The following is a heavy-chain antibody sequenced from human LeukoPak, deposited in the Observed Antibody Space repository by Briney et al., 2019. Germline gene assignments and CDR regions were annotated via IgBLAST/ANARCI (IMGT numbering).Heavy chain of an antibody. D-gene: IGHD5-24*01. CDR2: IRSKAYGETT. CDR1: GFTFSSYS. J-gene: IGHJ6*02. Sequence: GGSLRLSCAASGFTFSSYSMNWVRQAPGKGLGWVSFIRSKAYGETTGYAASVKGRFAISRDDSKSVAYLQMNSLKTEDTAMYYCTRSRESYGMDVWGQGTTVTVS. CDR3: TRSRESYGMDV. V-gene: IGHV3-49*04.